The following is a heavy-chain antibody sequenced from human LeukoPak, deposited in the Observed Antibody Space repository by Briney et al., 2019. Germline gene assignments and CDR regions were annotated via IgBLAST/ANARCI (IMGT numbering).Heavy chain of an antibody. CDR2: ISGSGGST. Sequence: PGGSLRLSCAASGFTFSSYAMSWVRQAPGKGLEWVSAISGSGGSTYYADSVKGRFTISRDNPKNTLYLQINSLRAEDAAVYYCAKNSPVLRPNWFDPWGQGTLVTVSS. V-gene: IGHV3-23*01. D-gene: IGHD3-3*01. CDR3: AKNSPVLRPNWFDP. CDR1: GFTFSSYA. J-gene: IGHJ5*02.